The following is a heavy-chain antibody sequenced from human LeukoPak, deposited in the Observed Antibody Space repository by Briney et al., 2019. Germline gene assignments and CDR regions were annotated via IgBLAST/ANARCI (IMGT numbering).Heavy chain of an antibody. Sequence: SETLSLTCAVYGGSFSGYYWSWIRQPPGKGLEWIGEINHSGSTNYNPSLKSRVTISVDTSKNQFSLKLSSVTAAGTAVYYCARAEYYYGSSGYWPWLDPWGQGTLVTVSS. CDR3: ARAEYYYGSSGYWPWLDP. CDR2: INHSGST. V-gene: IGHV4-34*01. J-gene: IGHJ5*02. D-gene: IGHD3-22*01. CDR1: GGSFSGYY.